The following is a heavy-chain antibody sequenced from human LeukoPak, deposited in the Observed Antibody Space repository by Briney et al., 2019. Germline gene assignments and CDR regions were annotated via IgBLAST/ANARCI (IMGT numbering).Heavy chain of an antibody. CDR3: ARVPYGSGENWFDP. CDR1: DGSISGYY. Sequence: SETLSLTCTVSDGSISGYYWGWIRQPPGKTLEWIGYISYSGSTNYNPSLKSRVTISVDTSKNHFSLKLSSVTAADTAVYYCARVPYGSGENWFDPWGQGTLVAVSS. D-gene: IGHD3-10*01. J-gene: IGHJ5*02. V-gene: IGHV4-59*08. CDR2: ISYSGST.